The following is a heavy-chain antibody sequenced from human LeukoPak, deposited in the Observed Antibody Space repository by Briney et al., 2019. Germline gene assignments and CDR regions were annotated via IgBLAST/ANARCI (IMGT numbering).Heavy chain of an antibody. CDR2: MNPNSGNT. Sequence: ASVKVSCKASGYTFTSYGISWVRQAPGQGLEWMGWMNPNSGNTGYAQKFQGRVTITRNTSISTAYMELSSLRSEDTAVYYCATWSGPTDYWGQGTLVTVSS. CDR3: ATWSGPTDY. V-gene: IGHV1-8*03. CDR1: GYTFTSYG. J-gene: IGHJ4*02. D-gene: IGHD3-10*01.